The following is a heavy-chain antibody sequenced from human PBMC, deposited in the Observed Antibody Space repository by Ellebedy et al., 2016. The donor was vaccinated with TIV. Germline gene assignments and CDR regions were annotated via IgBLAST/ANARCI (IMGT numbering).Heavy chain of an antibody. V-gene: IGHV4-31*03. Sequence: SETLSLTXTISGASISDVGSYWSWIRQLPGKGLEWLGYVYHLGNTYYTPSLKSRVAISVDSSKNQFSLRLNSVTAADTGVYYCANGGSLSYGIFDYWGQGNLVTVSS. J-gene: IGHJ4*02. D-gene: IGHD3-16*01. CDR2: VYHLGNT. CDR3: ANGGSLSYGIFDY. CDR1: GASISDVGSY.